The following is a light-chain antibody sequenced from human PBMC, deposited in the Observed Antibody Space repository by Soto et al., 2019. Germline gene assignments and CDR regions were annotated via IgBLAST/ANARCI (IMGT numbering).Light chain of an antibody. CDR3: CSLTTSHTYV. V-gene: IGLV2-11*01. J-gene: IGLJ1*01. Sequence: QSALTQPRSVSGSPGQSVAISCTGTSSDIGGYNYVSWYQQHPGKAPKVMIYDVDKRPSGVPDRFSGSKSGNTASLTISDLQADDEADYYCCSLTTSHTYVFGSGTKLTVL. CDR2: DVD. CDR1: SSDIGGYNY.